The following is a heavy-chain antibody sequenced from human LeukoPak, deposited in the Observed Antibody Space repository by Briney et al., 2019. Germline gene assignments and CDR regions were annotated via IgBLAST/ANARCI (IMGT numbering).Heavy chain of an antibody. CDR2: IYYSGST. V-gene: IGHV4-59*01. Sequence: SETLSLTCTVSGGSISSYYWSWIRQPPGKGLEWIGYIYYSGSTNYNPSLKSRVTISVDTSKNQFSLKLSSVTAADTAVYYCARVETLNYYYGMDVWGQGTTVTVSS. J-gene: IGHJ6*02. CDR3: ARVETLNYYYGMDV. CDR1: GGSISSYY.